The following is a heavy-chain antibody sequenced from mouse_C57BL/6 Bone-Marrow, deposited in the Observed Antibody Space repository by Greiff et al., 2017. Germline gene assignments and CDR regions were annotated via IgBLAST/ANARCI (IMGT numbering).Heavy chain of an antibody. D-gene: IGHD2-12*01. J-gene: IGHJ2*01. CDR2: IYPSSGNT. CDR1: GYTFTSYG. V-gene: IGHV1-81*01. Sequence: QVHVQQSGAELARPGASVKLSCKASGYTFTSYGISWVKQSTGQGLEWIGEIYPSSGNTYYNEKFKGKATLPVDKSSSTAYMELRSLTSEDSAVYFCARQLTDYFDYWGQGTTRTVSS. CDR3: ARQLTDYFDY.